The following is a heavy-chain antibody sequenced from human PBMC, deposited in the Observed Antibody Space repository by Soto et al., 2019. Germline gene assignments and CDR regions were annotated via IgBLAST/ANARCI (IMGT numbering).Heavy chain of an antibody. Sequence: EVQLVESGGGSVQPGGSLRLSCVASGFRFDDYAMHWVRQRPGKGLEWVSGINWNSDTIGYDDSVKGRFIVSRDNAEGSLLLQMSSLRAEDTAIYFCAMSNSDDLYYHFESWGQGTRVTVSS. V-gene: IGHV3-9*01. D-gene: IGHD2-21*02. CDR2: INWNSDTI. CDR3: AMSNSDDLYYHFES. CDR1: GFRFDDYA. J-gene: IGHJ4*02.